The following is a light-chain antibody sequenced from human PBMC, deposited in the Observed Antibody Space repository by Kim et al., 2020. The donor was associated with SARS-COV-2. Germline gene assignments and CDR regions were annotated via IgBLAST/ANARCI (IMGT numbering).Light chain of an antibody. CDR1: QSVGTY. Sequence: DIQMTQSPSSLSASVGDSVTIPCRASQSVGTYLNWYQHKPGKAPNLLIYSASTLQSGVPSRFSGGGSGTEFTLTISSLQREDFATYYCQQTYSSLTVTFGQGTRLEIK. CDR2: SAS. J-gene: IGKJ5*01. V-gene: IGKV1-39*01. CDR3: QQTYSSLTVT.